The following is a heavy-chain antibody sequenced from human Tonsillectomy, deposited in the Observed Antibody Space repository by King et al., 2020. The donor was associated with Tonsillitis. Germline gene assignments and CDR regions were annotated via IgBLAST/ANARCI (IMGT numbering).Heavy chain of an antibody. V-gene: IGHV3-21*01. CDR2: ISSSSQYI. Sequence: VQLVESGGGLVKPGGSLRLSCAASGITFSTYSMNWVRQAPGKGLEWVSSISSSSQYIYYADSVKGRFTISRDNAKNSLFLQMNSLRVEDTAVYYCARGAAAAGIFAMDVWGQGTTVTVSS. CDR3: ARGAAAAGIFAMDV. J-gene: IGHJ6*02. CDR1: GITFSTYS. D-gene: IGHD6-13*01.